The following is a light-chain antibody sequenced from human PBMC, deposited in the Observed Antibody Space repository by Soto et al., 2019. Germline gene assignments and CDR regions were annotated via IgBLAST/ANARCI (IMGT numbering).Light chain of an antibody. CDR3: SSYAGSNIGV. V-gene: IGLV2-8*01. CDR1: SSDVGGYDY. J-gene: IGLJ1*01. Sequence: QSVLTQPPSASESPGQSVTISCTGTSSDVGGYDYVSWYQHHPGKAPKLMIYEVTKRPSGVPDRFSGSKSGNTASLTVSGLQAEDEADYYCSSYAGSNIGVFGTGTKLTVL. CDR2: EVT.